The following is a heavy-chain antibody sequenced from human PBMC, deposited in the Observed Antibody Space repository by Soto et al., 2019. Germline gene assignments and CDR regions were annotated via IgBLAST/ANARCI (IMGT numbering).Heavy chain of an antibody. CDR1: GDSYSISTYS. V-gene: IGHV4-30-2*01. J-gene: IGHJ5*02. Sequence: SETLSLTCNISGDSYSISTYSWSWIRQPPGKALQWVGFIYQSGVTSYNPSLASRVSISLDRSNNQCSLKLKSVTAADTAVYFCAGMPYTSGLRFDPWGPGTLVTVSS. D-gene: IGHD6-19*01. CDR3: AGMPYTSGLRFDP. CDR2: IYQSGVT.